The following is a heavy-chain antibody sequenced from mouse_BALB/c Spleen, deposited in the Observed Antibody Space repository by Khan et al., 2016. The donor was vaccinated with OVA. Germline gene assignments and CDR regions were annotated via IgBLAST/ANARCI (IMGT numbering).Heavy chain of an antibody. CDR2: IWGDGST. CDR3: AKFIYSGLDRYGMDY. D-gene: IGHD2-1*01. J-gene: IGHJ4*01. Sequence: VQLQESGPGQVAPLQSLSITCTVSGFSLTTYGVSWVRQPPGKGLEWLGIIWGDGSTTYHSALLSRLSISKDNSKSQVFLKLNSLQTDETATYYCAKFIYSGLDRYGMDYWGQGTSVTVSS. CDR1: GFSLTTYG. V-gene: IGHV2-3*01.